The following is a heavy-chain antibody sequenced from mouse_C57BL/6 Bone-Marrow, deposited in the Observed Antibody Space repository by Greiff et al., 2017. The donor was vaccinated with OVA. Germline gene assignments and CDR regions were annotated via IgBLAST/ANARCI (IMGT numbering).Heavy chain of an antibody. J-gene: IGHJ3*01. CDR3: ARTYYDYDRAWFAY. V-gene: IGHV2-2*01. CDR1: GFSLTSYG. D-gene: IGHD2-4*01. CDR2: IWSGGST. Sequence: VQGVESGPGLVQPSQSLSITCTVSGFSLTSYGVHWVRQSPGTGLEWLGVIWSGGSTDYNAAFISRLSISKDNSKSQVFFKMNSLQADDTAIYYCARTYYDYDRAWFAYWGQGTLVTVSA.